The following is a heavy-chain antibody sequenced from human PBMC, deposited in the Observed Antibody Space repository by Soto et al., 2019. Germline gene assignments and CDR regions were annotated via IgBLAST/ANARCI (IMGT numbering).Heavy chain of an antibody. CDR1: GGSISSGDYY. Sequence: PSETLSLTCTVSGGSISSGDYYWSWIRQPPGKGLEWIGYIYYSGSTYYNPSLKSRVTISVDTSKNQFSLKLSSVTAADTAVYYCATLNYVEWYFELWDRGTLLTVSS. J-gene: IGHJ2*01. CDR2: IYYSGST. D-gene: IGHD1-7*01. CDR3: ATLNYVEWYFEL. V-gene: IGHV4-30-4*01.